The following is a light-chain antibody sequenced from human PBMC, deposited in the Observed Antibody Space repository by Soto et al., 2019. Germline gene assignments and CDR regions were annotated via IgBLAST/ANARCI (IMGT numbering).Light chain of an antibody. V-gene: IGLV2-23*03. CDR1: SSDIGSYKF. CDR2: EGS. Sequence: QSVLTQPASVSESPGQSITISCTGTSSDIGSYKFVSWYQHHPGKAPKLMIYEGSKRPSGVSDRFSGSKSGNTASLTISGLQADDEADYYCCSYAGSGNVFGTGTRSPS. J-gene: IGLJ1*01. CDR3: CSYAGSGNV.